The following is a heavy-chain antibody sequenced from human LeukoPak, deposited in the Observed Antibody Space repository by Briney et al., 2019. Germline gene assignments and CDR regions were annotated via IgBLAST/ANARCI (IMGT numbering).Heavy chain of an antibody. J-gene: IGHJ5*02. CDR3: ASFLWFGELSGFDP. V-gene: IGHV4-30-4*01. D-gene: IGHD3-10*01. Sequence: PSETLSLTCIVSGGSISSGDYYWSWIRQPPGKGLEWIGYIYYSGSTYYNPSLKSRVTISVDTSKNQFSLKLSSVTAADTAVYYCASFLWFGELSGFDPWGQGTLVTVSS. CDR2: IYYSGST. CDR1: GGSISSGDYY.